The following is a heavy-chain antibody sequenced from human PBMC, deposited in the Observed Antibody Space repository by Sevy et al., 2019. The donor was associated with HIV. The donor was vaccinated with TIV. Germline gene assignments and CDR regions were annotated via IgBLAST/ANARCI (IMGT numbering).Heavy chain of an antibody. J-gene: IGHJ4*02. V-gene: IGHV1-69*13. D-gene: IGHD3-22*01. Sequence: ASVKVSCKASGGTFSSYAISWVRQAPGQGLEWMGGIIPIFGTANYAQKFQGRVTITADESTSTAYMELSSLRSEDTAVYYCVRSPYYYDSSGYMRQFDYWGQGTLVTVSS. CDR1: GGTFSSYA. CDR2: IIPIFGTA. CDR3: VRSPYYYDSSGYMRQFDY.